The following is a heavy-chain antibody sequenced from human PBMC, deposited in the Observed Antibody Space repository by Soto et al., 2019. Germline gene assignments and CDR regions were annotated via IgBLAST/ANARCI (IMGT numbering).Heavy chain of an antibody. V-gene: IGHV3-33*01. Sequence: GGSLRLSCAASGFTFSSYGMHWVRQAPGKGLEWVAVIWYDGSNKYYADSVKGRFTISRDNSKNTLYLQMNSLRAEDTAVYYCAREGGQGSGRYYYYGMDVWGQGTTVTVSS. J-gene: IGHJ6*02. CDR1: GFTFSSYG. D-gene: IGHD3-10*01. CDR3: AREGGQGSGRYYYYGMDV. CDR2: IWYDGSNK.